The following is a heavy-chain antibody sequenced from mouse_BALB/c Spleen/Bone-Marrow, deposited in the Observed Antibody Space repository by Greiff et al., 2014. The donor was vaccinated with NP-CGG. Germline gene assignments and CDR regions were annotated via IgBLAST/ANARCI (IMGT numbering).Heavy chain of an antibody. CDR2: ISSGSRTI. D-gene: IGHD1-1*01. J-gene: IGHJ2*01. Sequence: EVMLVESGGGLVQPGGSRKLSCAASGFTFSSFAMHWVRQAPEKGLEWVAYISSGSRTIYYADTVMGRFTISRDNPKNTLFLQMTSLRSEDTAMYYCARSGSSSGYFDYWGQGTTLTVSS. CDR1: GFTFSSFA. CDR3: ARSGSSSGYFDY. V-gene: IGHV5-17*02.